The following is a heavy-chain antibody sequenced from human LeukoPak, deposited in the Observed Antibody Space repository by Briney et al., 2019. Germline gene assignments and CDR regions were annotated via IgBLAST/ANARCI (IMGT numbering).Heavy chain of an antibody. CDR1: GYTFTSYG. CDR3: VREVSEPYYDDSSGYYYFDY. D-gene: IGHD3-22*01. Sequence: GASVKVSFTASGYTFTSYGISWVRQAPGQGLEWMGWISAYNANTNYAQKLQGRVTMTTDTSTSTAYMELRSLRSDDTAVYYCVREVSEPYYDDSSGYYYFDYWGQGTLVTVSS. CDR2: ISAYNANT. J-gene: IGHJ4*02. V-gene: IGHV1-18*01.